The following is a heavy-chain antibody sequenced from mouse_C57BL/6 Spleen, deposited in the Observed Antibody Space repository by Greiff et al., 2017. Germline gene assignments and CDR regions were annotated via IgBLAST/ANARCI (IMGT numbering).Heavy chain of an antibody. V-gene: IGHV2-4*01. J-gene: IGHJ3*01. CDR2: IWSGGST. Sequence: QVQLQQSGPGLVQPSQSLSITCTVSGFSLTSYGVNWVRQPPGKGLEWLGVIWSGGSTDYTAAFISRLSISKDNSKSQVFFNMNSLQADDTAIYYCAKFDYLGSWFAYWGQGTLVTVSA. D-gene: IGHD2-4*01. CDR1: GFSLTSYG. CDR3: AKFDYLGSWFAY.